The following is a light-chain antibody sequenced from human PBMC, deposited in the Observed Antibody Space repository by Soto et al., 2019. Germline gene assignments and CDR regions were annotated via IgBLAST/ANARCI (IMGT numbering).Light chain of an antibody. Sequence: DIVMTQSPDSLAVSLGERATINCKSSQSVLSSSNNKNYLAWYQQKPGQTPKLLIYWASTRESGVPDRFSGSGSGTDFSLTISSLQAEDVAVYYCHQYHSSPWTFGQGTKVEIK. V-gene: IGKV4-1*01. J-gene: IGKJ1*01. CDR2: WAS. CDR3: HQYHSSPWT. CDR1: QSVLSSSNNKNY.